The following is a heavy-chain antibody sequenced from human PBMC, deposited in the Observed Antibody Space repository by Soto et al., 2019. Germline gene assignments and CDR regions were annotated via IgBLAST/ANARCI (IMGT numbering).Heavy chain of an antibody. CDR2: IYYSGST. CDR1: GCSIGICD. V-gene: IGHV4-59*01. J-gene: IGHJ4*02. D-gene: IGHD4-17*01. Sequence: PSETLSLTCTGSGCSIGICDLSWIRQPPGKGLEWIGYIYYSGSTNYNPSLKSRVTISVDTSKNQFSLKLSSVTAADTAVYYCASSNGDYLHYWGQGTLVTVSS. CDR3: ASSNGDYLHY.